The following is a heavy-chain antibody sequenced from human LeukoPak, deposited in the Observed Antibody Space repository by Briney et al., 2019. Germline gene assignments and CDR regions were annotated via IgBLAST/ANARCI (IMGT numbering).Heavy chain of an antibody. CDR1: GGTFSSYA. CDR2: IIPIFGTA. Sequence: SVKVSCKASGGTFSSYAISWVRQAPGQGLEWMGGIIPIFGTANYAQKFQGGVTITADESTSTAYMELSSLRSEDTAVYYCARGKVGVDYYYYYMDVWGKGTTVTVSS. V-gene: IGHV1-69*13. J-gene: IGHJ6*03. CDR3: ARGKVGVDYYYYYMDV. D-gene: IGHD3-10*01.